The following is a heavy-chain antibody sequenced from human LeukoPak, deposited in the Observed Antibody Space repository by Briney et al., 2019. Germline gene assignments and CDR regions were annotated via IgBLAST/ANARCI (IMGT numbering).Heavy chain of an antibody. Sequence: GGSLRLSCEASGFTFGSYTMNWVRQAPGKGLEWVSNISGSGGSIYYADSVKGRFTISRDNAKKSLYLQMNSLRADDTAVYYCARVGYTDYYYYYMDVWGKGTTVTVSS. CDR3: ARVGYTDYYYYYMDV. J-gene: IGHJ6*03. D-gene: IGHD6-13*01. V-gene: IGHV3-48*01. CDR1: GFTFGSYT. CDR2: ISGSGGSI.